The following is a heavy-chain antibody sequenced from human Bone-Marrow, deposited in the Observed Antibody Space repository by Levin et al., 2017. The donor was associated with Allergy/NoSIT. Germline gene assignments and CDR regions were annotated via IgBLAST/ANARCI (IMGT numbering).Heavy chain of an antibody. CDR1: GGSVSSGDYY. V-gene: IGHV4-61*08. Sequence: TSETLSLTCSVSGGSVSSGDYYWSWIRQPPRKGLEWIGYVSHSGSTNYNPSLRSRVTLSLDTSKNQFSLKLTSVTAADTAVYFCAGDSGYNYGPIDSWGQGTLVTVSS. CDR2: VSHSGST. D-gene: IGHD5-18*01. CDR3: AGDSGYNYGPIDS. J-gene: IGHJ4*02.